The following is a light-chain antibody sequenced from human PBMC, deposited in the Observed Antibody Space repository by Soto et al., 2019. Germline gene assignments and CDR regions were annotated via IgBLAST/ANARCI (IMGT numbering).Light chain of an antibody. J-gene: IGLJ1*01. CDR3: SSYTSSSTPGV. CDR1: SSDVSGYNY. CDR2: DVS. V-gene: IGLV2-14*01. Sequence: QSALTQPASVSGSPGQSITISCTGTSSDVSGYNYVSWYQQHPGKAPKLMIYDVSNRPSGVSNRFSGSKSGNTASLTISGLQAEDEADYYCSSYTSSSTPGVFGTGTKLTVL.